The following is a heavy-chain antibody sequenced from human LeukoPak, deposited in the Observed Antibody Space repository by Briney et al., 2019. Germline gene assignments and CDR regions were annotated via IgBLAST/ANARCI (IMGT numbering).Heavy chain of an antibody. Sequence: GESLKISCKGFGYNFTSYWISWMRQMPGKGLEWMGRVDPSDSYTNYSPSFQGHVTISADKSITTAYLQWSSLKASDTAMYYCARLRDGSIDYWGQGTLVTVSS. V-gene: IGHV5-10-1*01. CDR2: VDPSDSYT. CDR1: GYNFTSYW. J-gene: IGHJ4*02. CDR3: ARLRDGSIDY.